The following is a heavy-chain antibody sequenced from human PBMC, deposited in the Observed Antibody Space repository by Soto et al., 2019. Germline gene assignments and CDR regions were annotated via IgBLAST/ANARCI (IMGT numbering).Heavy chain of an antibody. V-gene: IGHV3-7*01. CDR2: INQNEGEK. D-gene: IGHD3-10*01. J-gene: IGHJ4*02. CDR3: ARGRPPSSGGNFDS. Sequence: EVHLAESGGGLVQPGGSLRVSCTASGSTFRNYWMTWVRQAPGKGLEWVANINQNEGEKYYVDSVKGRFTISRDNAYNSLYLEMDNLRVDDSAVYFCARGRPPSSGGNFDSWGQGTLVSVSS. CDR1: GSTFRNYW.